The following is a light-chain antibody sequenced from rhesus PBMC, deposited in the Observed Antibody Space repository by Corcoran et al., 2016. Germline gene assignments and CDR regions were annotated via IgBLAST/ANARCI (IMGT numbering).Light chain of an antibody. J-gene: IGKJ2*01. CDR3: QQYYSYPHS. Sequence: DIQMTQSPSSLSASVGDTVTITCRASQSFSSSLAWYQQKPGKAPNLLIYSASSLQSGVPSRVSGSKSGTDFTLTISSLQPEDIASYYCQQYYSYPHSFGQGTKVEIK. CDR1: QSFSSS. V-gene: IGKV1-46*01. CDR2: SAS.